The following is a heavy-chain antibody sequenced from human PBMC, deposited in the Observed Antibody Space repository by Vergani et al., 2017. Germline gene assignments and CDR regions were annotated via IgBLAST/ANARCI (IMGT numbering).Heavy chain of an antibody. Sequence: QVQLQESGPGLVKPSETLSLTCTVSGGSLTSYHWSWTRQPPGKGLEWIGYIYYTGSTSYNPSLKSRVALSVDSSKNQFSLRLSSVTAADKAVYYCARYFCANGACSGFDHWGQGILVSVSS. CDR1: GGSLTSYH. J-gene: IGHJ4*02. D-gene: IGHD2-8*01. V-gene: IGHV4-59*01. CDR3: ARYFCANGACSGFDH. CDR2: IYYTGST.